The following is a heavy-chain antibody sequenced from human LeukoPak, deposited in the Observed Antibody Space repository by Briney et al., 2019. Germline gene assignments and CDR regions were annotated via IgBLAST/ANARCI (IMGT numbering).Heavy chain of an antibody. CDR2: ISYHGSDK. V-gene: IGHV3-30-3*01. D-gene: IGHD4-17*01. CDR3: AKDSTVTKYNWFDP. Sequence: PGRSLRLSCAASGFTFSTYAMHWVRQAPGKGLEWVAIISYHGSDKYYADSVKGRFTVSRDNSKNTLYLQMNSLRAEDTAVYYCAKDSTVTKYNWFDPWGQGTLVTVSS. J-gene: IGHJ5*02. CDR1: GFTFSTYA.